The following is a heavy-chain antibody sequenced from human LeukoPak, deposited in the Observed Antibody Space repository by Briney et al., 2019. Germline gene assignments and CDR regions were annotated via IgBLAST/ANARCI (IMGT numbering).Heavy chain of an antibody. J-gene: IGHJ3*02. D-gene: IGHD2-21*01. CDR1: GGSISSSSYY. Sequence: ETLSLTCTVSGGSISSSSYYWGWIRQPPGKGLEWVSAISAGGGGTYYADSVKGRFTISRDNSKKKVFLQMNSLRADDTAVYSCAKAGWYSAKTYATYDDAYDIWGRGTMVTVSS. CDR2: ISAGGGGT. V-gene: IGHV3-23*01. CDR3: AKAGWYSAKTYATYDDAYDI.